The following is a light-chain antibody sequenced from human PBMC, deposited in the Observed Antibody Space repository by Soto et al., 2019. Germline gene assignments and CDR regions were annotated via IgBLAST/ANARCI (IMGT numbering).Light chain of an antibody. CDR1: QSVSSSY. CDR2: GAS. J-gene: IGKJ1*01. V-gene: IGKV3-20*01. Sequence: EIVLTQSPGTLSLSPGARGTLXCRASQSVSSSYLAWYQQKPGQAPRLLIYGASSRATGIPDRFSGSGSGTDFTLTISRLEPEDFAVYYCQQYGSSPRTFGQGTKVDIK. CDR3: QQYGSSPRT.